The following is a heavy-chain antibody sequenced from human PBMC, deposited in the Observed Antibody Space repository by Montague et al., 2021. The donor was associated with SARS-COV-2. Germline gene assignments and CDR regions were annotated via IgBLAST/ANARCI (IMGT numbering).Heavy chain of an antibody. CDR1: GDSISSGSYY. CDR3: ARAHSGGWAHLDN. D-gene: IGHD5-12*01. Sequence: TLSLTCTVSGDSISSGSYYWSWIRQPAGKGLEWIGSIYTSGTTDYSFSLKSRVTISVDTSKNQFSLKLTSVTAADTAVYYCARAHSGGWAHLDNWGQGTLVTVSS. J-gene: IGHJ4*02. V-gene: IGHV4-61*02. CDR2: IYTSGTT.